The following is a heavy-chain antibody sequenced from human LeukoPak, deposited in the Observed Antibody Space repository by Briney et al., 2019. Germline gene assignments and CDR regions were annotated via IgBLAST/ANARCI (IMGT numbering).Heavy chain of an antibody. CDR1: GGSISSGGYY. CDR3: ARDLGAAAGFDY. V-gene: IGHV4-31*03. J-gene: IGHJ4*02. D-gene: IGHD6-13*01. CDR2: IYYSGST. Sequence: TLSLTCTVSGGSISSGGYYWRWIRQHPGKGLEWIGYIYYSGSTYYNPSLKSRVTISVDTSKNQFSLKLSSVTAADTAVYYCARDLGAAAGFDYWGQGTLVTVSS.